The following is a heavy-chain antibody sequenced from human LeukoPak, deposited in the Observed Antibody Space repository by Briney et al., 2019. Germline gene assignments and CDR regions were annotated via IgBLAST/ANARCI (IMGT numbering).Heavy chain of an antibody. Sequence: PGGSLRLSCAASGFIISRNYTSWVRQAPGKGLEWISVIYSGGSTYYADSMKGRFTISRDNSKNTLYLQMNNLRAEDTALYYCARDLKRIAAVQPPEFDYRGQGTLVTVSS. V-gene: IGHV3-53*01. CDR2: IYSGGST. CDR3: ARDLKRIAAVQPPEFDY. CDR1: GFIISRNY. J-gene: IGHJ4*02. D-gene: IGHD6-13*01.